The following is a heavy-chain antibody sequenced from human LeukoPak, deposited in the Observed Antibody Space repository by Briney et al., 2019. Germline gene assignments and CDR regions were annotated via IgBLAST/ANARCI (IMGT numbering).Heavy chain of an antibody. Sequence: GGSLRLSCAASGFTFSSYGMHWVRQAPGKGLEWVAVISYDGSNKYYADSVKGRFTISRDNSKNTLYLQMNSLRAEDTAVYYCAKARGGYGDYENWFDPWGQGTLVTVSS. CDR2: ISYDGSNK. V-gene: IGHV3-30*18. J-gene: IGHJ5*02. CDR1: GFTFSSYG. CDR3: AKARGGYGDYENWFDP. D-gene: IGHD4-17*01.